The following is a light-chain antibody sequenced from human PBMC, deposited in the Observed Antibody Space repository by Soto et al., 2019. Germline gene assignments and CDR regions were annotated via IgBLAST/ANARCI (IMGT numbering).Light chain of an antibody. CDR2: DVT. J-gene: IGLJ3*02. CDR1: SSDVGGYNY. CDR3: CSYADSSTPM. V-gene: IGLV2-11*01. Sequence: QSALTQPRSVSGSPGQSVTISCTGTSSDVGGYNYVSWYQQHPGKAPKLMIYDVTKRPSGVPDRFSGSKSGNRASLTISGLQADDEDDYYCCSYADSSTPMFGGGTKLTVL.